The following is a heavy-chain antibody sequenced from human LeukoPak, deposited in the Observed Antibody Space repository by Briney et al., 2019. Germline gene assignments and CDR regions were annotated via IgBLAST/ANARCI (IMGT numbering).Heavy chain of an antibody. Sequence: ASVKVSCKASGYTFTSYGISWVRQAPGQGLEWMGWISAYNGNTNYAQKLQGRVTMTTDTSTSTAYMELRSLRSDDTAVYYCAARYLPRGSSSWYPFDYWGQGTLVTVSS. CDR1: GYTFTSYG. CDR2: ISAYNGNT. D-gene: IGHD6-13*01. CDR3: AARYLPRGSSSWYPFDY. V-gene: IGHV1-18*01. J-gene: IGHJ4*02.